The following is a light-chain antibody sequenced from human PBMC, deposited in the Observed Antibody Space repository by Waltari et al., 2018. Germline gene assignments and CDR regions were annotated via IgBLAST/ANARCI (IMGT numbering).Light chain of an antibody. Sequence: PSSLSASVGDRVTITCRASQGISNYLAWYQQKPGKVPKLLIYAASTLQSGVPSRFSGSGSGTDFTLTISSLQPGDVATYYCQSGFTFGPGTKVDIK. V-gene: IGKV1-27*01. CDR3: QSGFT. CDR1: QGISNY. CDR2: AAS. J-gene: IGKJ3*01.